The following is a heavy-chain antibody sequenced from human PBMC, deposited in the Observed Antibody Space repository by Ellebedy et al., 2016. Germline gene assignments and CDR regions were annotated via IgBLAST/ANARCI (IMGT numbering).Heavy chain of an antibody. CDR3: ATVGAEGEFDY. CDR2: FDPEDGET. J-gene: IGHJ4*02. D-gene: IGHD3-16*01. Sequence: ASVKVSXXVSGYTLTDLSMHWVRQAPGKGLEWMGGFDPEDGETIYAQKFQGRVTMTEDTSTDTAYMELSSLRSEDTAVYYCATVGAEGEFDYWGQGTLVTVSS. V-gene: IGHV1-24*01. CDR1: GYTLTDLS.